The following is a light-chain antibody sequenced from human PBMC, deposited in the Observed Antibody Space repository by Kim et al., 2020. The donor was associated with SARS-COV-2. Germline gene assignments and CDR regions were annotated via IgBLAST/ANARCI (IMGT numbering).Light chain of an antibody. V-gene: IGKV1-5*01. J-gene: IGKJ1*01. CDR3: QQYNGHPWT. CDR1: QTISTW. CDR2: DAS. Sequence: DIQMTQSPSALSASVGDRVTITCRASQTISTWLAWYQQRPGEVPNLLIYDASTLQSGVPSRFSGSGSGTDFTLTISSLQPDDFATYYCQQYNGHPWTFGQGTKVDIK.